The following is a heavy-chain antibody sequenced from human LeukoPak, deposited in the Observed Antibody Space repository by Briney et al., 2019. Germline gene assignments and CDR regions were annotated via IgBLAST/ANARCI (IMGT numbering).Heavy chain of an antibody. Sequence: GGSLRLSCTASGFTFSNYGLNWVRQAPGKGLEWVSFIDTSGSYIYYGDSVKGRVTISRDNAKNSLYLQMNGLRAEDTAVYYCARGRSITLLRGVAMSDGFDVWGQGAMATVSS. D-gene: IGHD3-10*01. CDR2: IDTSGSYI. J-gene: IGHJ3*01. CDR3: ARGRSITLLRGVAMSDGFDV. CDR1: GFTFSNYG. V-gene: IGHV3-21*01.